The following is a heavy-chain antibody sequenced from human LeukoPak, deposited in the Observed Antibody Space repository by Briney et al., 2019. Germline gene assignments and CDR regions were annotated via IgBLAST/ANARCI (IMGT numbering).Heavy chain of an antibody. CDR1: GGSFSSYC. CDR3: ARVVEYYGSGGYFDY. Sequence: SETLSLTCAVNGGSFSSYCWSWIRQPPGKGLEWIGYIYYSGSTNYNPSLKSRVTISVDTSKNQFSLKLSSVTAADTAVYYCARVVEYYGSGGYFDYWGQGTLVTVSS. J-gene: IGHJ4*02. D-gene: IGHD3-10*01. V-gene: IGHV4-59*01. CDR2: IYYSGST.